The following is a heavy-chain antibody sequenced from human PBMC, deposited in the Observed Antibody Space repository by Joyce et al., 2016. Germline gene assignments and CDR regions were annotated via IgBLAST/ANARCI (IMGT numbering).Heavy chain of an antibody. CDR3: ARDRSGGWSPASHFES. CDR2: ISSTSSSI. Sequence: EVQLVESGGGLIQPGGSLRPTCVASGFTFGSYSMSWGRQAPGKGLEWVSYISSTSSSIHYADSVKGRFTMSRDNAKDSLYLQMNRLRVEDTAVYYCARDRSGGWSPASHFESWGQGTLLTVSS. V-gene: IGHV3-48*01. J-gene: IGHJ4*02. D-gene: IGHD6-19*01. CDR1: GFTFGSYS.